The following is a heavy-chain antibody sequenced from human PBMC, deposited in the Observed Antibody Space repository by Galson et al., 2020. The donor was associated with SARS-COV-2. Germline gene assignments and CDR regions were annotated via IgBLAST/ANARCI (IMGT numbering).Heavy chain of an antibody. CDR1: D. CDR3: ARAPPSVAGIGNWFDP. J-gene: IGHJ5*02. CDR2: MNPNSGNT. V-gene: IGHV1-8*01. Sequence: DINWVRQATGQGLEWMGWMNPNSGNTGYAQKFQGRVTMTRNTSISTAYMELSILRSEDTAVDYCARAPPSVAGIGNWFDPWGQGTLVTVSS. D-gene: IGHD6-19*01.